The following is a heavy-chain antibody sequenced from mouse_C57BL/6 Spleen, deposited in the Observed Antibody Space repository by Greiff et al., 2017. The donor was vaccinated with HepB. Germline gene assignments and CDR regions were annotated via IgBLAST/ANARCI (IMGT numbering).Heavy chain of an antibody. CDR1: GFNIKDDY. CDR2: IDPENGDT. Sequence: EVQLQQSGAELVRPGASVKLSCTASGFNIKDDYMHWVKQRPEQGLEWIGWIDPENGDTEYASKFQGKATITADTSSNTAYLQLSSLTSEDTAVYYGTCYYECAYWGQGTLVTVSA. J-gene: IGHJ3*01. D-gene: IGHD2-4*01. CDR3: TCYYECAY. V-gene: IGHV14-4*01.